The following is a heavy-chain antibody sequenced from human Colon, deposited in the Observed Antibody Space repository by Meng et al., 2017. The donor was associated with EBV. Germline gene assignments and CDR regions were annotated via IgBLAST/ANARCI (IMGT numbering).Heavy chain of an antibody. V-gene: IGHV4-59*08. CDR2: IYHSGRT. CDR3: ARHFFNWLDP. CDR1: GGSSGSYF. J-gene: IGHJ5*02. Sequence: LQGPVAGLARPSEAMVPTCTGSGGSSGSYFWSCFRQPPGQGREVFWYIYHSGRTNSSPSLKSRVTISVDTSKSQFSLKLSSVTAADTAVYYYARHFFNWLDPWGQGTLVTVSS. D-gene: IGHD3-3*01.